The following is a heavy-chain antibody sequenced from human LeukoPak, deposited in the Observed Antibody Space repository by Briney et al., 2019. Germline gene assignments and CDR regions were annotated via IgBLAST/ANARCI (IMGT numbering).Heavy chain of an antibody. CDR2: IWDDGSDK. J-gene: IGHJ4*02. Sequence: GGSLRLSCAASGFDFSNYGMHWVRQAPGKGLEWVALIWDDGSDKYYADSVKGRFTISRDNSKNTLYLQMNGLRAEDTAVYYCARDRLTVTTSRSLYFWGQGTLVTVSS. CDR3: ARDRLTVTTSRSLYF. CDR1: GFDFSNYG. D-gene: IGHD4-17*01. V-gene: IGHV3-33*08.